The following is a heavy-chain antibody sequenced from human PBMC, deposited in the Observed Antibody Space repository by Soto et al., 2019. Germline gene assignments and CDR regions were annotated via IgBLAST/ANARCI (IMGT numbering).Heavy chain of an antibody. CDR3: ARDLTGFTMIPAAFDP. CDR2: INPNSGGT. CDR1: GYTFTGYY. J-gene: IGHJ5*02. D-gene: IGHD3-22*01. Sequence: QVQLVQSGAEVKKPGASVKVSCKASGYTFTGYYMHWVRQAPGQGLEWMGWINPNSGGTNYAQKFQGWVTMTRDTSISTAYMELSRLRSDDTAVYYCARDLTGFTMIPAAFDPWGQGTLVTVSS. V-gene: IGHV1-2*04.